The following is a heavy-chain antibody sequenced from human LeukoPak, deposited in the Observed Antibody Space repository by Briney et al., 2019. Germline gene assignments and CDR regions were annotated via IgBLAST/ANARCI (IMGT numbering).Heavy chain of an antibody. V-gene: IGHV4-4*07. J-gene: IGHJ5*02. CDR3: ARDSGTTGEVKFDP. Sequence: SETLSLTCSVSGGSVSKLYLSWIRQPAGKGLEWIGRIYVSGRIDYNPSLRSRVTMSVDTSKNQLSLRVRSVTAADTGVYYCARDSGTTGEVKFDPWGQGTLVTVSS. CDR1: GGSVSKLY. D-gene: IGHD3-10*01. CDR2: IYVSGRI.